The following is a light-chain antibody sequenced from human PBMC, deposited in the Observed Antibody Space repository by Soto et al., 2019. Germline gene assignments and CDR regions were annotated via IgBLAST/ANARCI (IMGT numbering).Light chain of an antibody. J-gene: IGKJ1*01. V-gene: IGKV1-39*01. CDR1: ESIGKS. CDR3: QHSYGTLTWT. Sequence: DIQMTQSPSSLSAFVGDRVTITCRASESIGKSLNWYQQKHGKAPNLLIYAASSLQSGVPSRLSSSGSGTDFTLTINSLQPEDFAYYYCQHSYGTLTWTFGQGTKVEIK. CDR2: AAS.